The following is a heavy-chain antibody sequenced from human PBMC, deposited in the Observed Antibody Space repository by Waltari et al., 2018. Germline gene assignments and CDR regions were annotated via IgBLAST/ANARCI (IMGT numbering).Heavy chain of an antibody. Sequence: QVQLQESGPGLVKASETLSLTCTVSGGSISSGGYYWSWIRQHPGKGLEWIGYIYYTGRTDYNPSLKSRVSISVETSKNQFSLKLSSVTAADTAVYYCAMNHYGTGKGWFDPWGQGTPVTVSS. V-gene: IGHV4-31*03. CDR3: AMNHYGTGKGWFDP. J-gene: IGHJ5*02. CDR2: IYYTGRT. CDR1: GGSISSGGYY. D-gene: IGHD3-10*01.